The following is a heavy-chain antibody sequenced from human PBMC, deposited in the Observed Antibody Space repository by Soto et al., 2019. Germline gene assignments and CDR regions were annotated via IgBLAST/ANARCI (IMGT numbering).Heavy chain of an antibody. CDR3: ARQVDSSGWYGNNWFDP. J-gene: IGHJ5*02. Sequence: SETLSLTXTVSGGSISSSSYYWGWIRQPPGKGLEWIGSIYYSGSTYYSPSLKSRVTISVDTSKTHFSLKLTSVTAADTAVYYCARQVDSSGWYGNNWFDPWGQGTLVTVSS. V-gene: IGHV4-39*01. CDR2: IYYSGST. D-gene: IGHD6-19*01. CDR1: GGSISSSSYY.